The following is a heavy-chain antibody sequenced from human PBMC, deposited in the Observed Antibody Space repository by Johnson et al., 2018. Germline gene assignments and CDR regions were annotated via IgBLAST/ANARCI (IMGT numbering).Heavy chain of an antibody. J-gene: IGHJ3*02. V-gene: IGHV3-23*04. CDR3: AKRMGPTTRRWEGFDS. CDR2: IGGSGSST. Sequence: EVQLVESGGGLVQPGGSLRLSCAASGFTFSNYAMIWVRQAPGEGLDWVSAIGGSGSSTFYADSVKGRFTISRDNSKNTLYLQMNNLRADDTAVYYCAKRMGPTTRRWEGFDSWGQGTRVTVSS. D-gene: IGHD1-26*01. CDR1: GFTFSNYA.